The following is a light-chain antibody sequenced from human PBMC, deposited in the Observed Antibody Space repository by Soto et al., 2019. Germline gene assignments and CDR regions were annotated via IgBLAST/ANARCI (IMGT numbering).Light chain of an antibody. V-gene: IGKV1-5*03. CDR3: QHYNSYSEA. Sequence: DIEIAASPPTRPGAVGDGVTITCRASQTISSWLAWYQQKPGKAPKLLIYKASTLKSGVPSRFSGSGSGTEFTLTISSLQPDDFATYYCQHYNSYSEAFGQGHTGDI. CDR2: KAS. J-gene: IGKJ1*01. CDR1: QTISSW.